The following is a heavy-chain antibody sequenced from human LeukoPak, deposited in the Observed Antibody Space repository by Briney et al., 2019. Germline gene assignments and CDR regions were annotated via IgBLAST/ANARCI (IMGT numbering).Heavy chain of an antibody. D-gene: IGHD3-22*01. CDR3: ARRYYDSSGSFPFGP. CDR2: ISSSSSYI. Sequence: GGSLRLSCAASGFTFSSYSMNWVRQAPGKGLEWVSSISSSSSYIYYADSVKGRFTISRDNAKNTLYLQMNSLRVEDTAVYYCARRYYDSSGSFPFGPWGQGTLVTVSS. CDR1: GFTFSSYS. J-gene: IGHJ5*02. V-gene: IGHV3-21*01.